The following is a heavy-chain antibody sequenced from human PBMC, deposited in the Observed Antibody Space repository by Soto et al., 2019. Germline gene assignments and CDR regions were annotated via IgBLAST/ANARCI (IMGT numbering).Heavy chain of an antibody. J-gene: IGHJ6*02. D-gene: IGHD5-18*01. Sequence: QVQLVQSGAEVKKPGASVKVSCKASGYTFTSYGISWVRQAPGQGLEWMGWISAYNGNTNYAQKLQGRVTMTTDTSTSTAHMELRSLRSDDTAVYYCARDRIARQAAMVTRYYYYGMDVWGQGTTVTVSS. CDR3: ARDRIARQAAMVTRYYYYGMDV. V-gene: IGHV1-18*01. CDR2: ISAYNGNT. CDR1: GYTFTSYG.